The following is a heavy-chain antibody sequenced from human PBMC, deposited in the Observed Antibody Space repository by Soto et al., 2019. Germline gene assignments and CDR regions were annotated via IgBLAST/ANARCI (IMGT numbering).Heavy chain of an antibody. CDR1: GFTFSNYA. V-gene: IGHV3-30-3*01. J-gene: IGHJ4*02. Sequence: QVQLVGSGGGVVQPGRSLRLSCGASGFTFSNYAMHWVRQAPGKGLEWVAVISSDGTNKYYADSVKGRFTISRDNSKNTLYLPMNRLRAEDTAVYYCARDQNPSGSYQGIFDYWGQGILVTVSS. D-gene: IGHD1-26*01. CDR3: ARDQNPSGSYQGIFDY. CDR2: ISSDGTNK.